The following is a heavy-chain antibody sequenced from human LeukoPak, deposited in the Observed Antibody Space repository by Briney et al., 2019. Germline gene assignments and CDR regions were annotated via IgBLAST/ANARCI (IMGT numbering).Heavy chain of an antibody. D-gene: IGHD2-2*01. V-gene: IGHV3-30*04. CDR1: GFTFSSYA. CDR2: ISYDGSNK. Sequence: GGSLRLSCAASGFTFSSYAMHWVRQAPGKGLEWVAVISYDGSNKYYADSVKGRFTISRDNSKNTLYLQMNSLRAEDTAVYYCARELLGYCSSTSCHYYYYGMDVWGKGTTVTVSS. J-gene: IGHJ6*04. CDR3: ARELLGYCSSTSCHYYYYGMDV.